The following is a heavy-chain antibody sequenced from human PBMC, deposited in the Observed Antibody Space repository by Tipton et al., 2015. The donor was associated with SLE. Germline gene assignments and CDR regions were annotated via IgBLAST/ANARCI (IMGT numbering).Heavy chain of an antibody. Sequence: QSGAEVKKPGASVKVSCKASGYTFTSYDINWVRQATGQGLEWMGWMNPNSGNTGYAQKFQGRVTMTRNTSVSTAYMELSSLRSEDTAVYYCAKDHSLAVAGTDYFDYWGQGTLVTVSS. CDR3: AKDHSLAVAGTDYFDY. CDR2: MNPNSGNT. CDR1: GYTFTSYD. V-gene: IGHV1-8*02. D-gene: IGHD6-19*01. J-gene: IGHJ4*02.